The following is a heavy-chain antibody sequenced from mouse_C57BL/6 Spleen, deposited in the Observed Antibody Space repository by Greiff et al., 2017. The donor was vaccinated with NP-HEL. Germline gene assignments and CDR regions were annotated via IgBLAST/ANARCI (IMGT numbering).Heavy chain of an antibody. V-gene: IGHV1-81*01. CDR3: ARGYGSSYHAMDY. J-gene: IGHJ4*01. Sequence: VKLQESGAELARPGASVKLSCKASGYTFTSYGISWVKQRTGQGLEWIGEIYPRSGNTYYNEKFKGKATLTADKSSSTAYMELRSLTSEDSAVYFCARGYGSSYHAMDYWGQGTSVTVSS. D-gene: IGHD1-1*01. CDR1: GYTFTSYG. CDR2: IYPRSGNT.